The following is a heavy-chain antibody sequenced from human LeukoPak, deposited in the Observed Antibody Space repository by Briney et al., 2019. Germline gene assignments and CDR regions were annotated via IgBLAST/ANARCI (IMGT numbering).Heavy chain of an antibody. CDR3: ARTSGYGSSWHSY. J-gene: IGHJ4*02. CDR2: INIYNDKT. Sequence: ASVKVSCKASGYTFTNYGLSWVRQAPGQGLEWMGWINIYNDKTNYAQKLQGRVTMTTDTSTSTAYMELRNLTSDDTAMYYCARTSGYGSSWHSYWGRGTLVTVSS. CDR1: GYTFTNYG. V-gene: IGHV1-18*01. D-gene: IGHD6-13*01.